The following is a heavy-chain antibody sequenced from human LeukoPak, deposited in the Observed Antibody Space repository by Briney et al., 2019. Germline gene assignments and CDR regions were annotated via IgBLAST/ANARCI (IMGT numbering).Heavy chain of an antibody. CDR1: GFTFSDYY. Sequence: GGSLRLSCAASGFTFSDYYMSWIRQAPGKGLEWVSYISSSSSYANYADSVKGRFTISRDNAKNSLYLQMNSLRAEDTAVYYCARPYSSTYGMDVWGKGTTVTVSS. CDR2: ISSSSSYA. D-gene: IGHD6-13*01. V-gene: IGHV3-11*06. J-gene: IGHJ6*04. CDR3: ARPYSSTYGMDV.